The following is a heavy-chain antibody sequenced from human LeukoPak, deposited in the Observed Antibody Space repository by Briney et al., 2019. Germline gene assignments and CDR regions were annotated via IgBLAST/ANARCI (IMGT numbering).Heavy chain of an antibody. CDR1: GVTFSSYS. CDR2: ILTNGNVI. Sequence: GGSLRLSCVVSGVTFSSYSMNWVRQAPGKGLEWLSYILTNGNVICYGDSVKGRFTVSRDNAKNSLYLQMNSLRDDDTAIYYCTTVRGPTLQTCYFDYWGQGTLVTVSS. CDR3: TTVRGPTLQTCYFDY. V-gene: IGHV3-48*02. J-gene: IGHJ4*02.